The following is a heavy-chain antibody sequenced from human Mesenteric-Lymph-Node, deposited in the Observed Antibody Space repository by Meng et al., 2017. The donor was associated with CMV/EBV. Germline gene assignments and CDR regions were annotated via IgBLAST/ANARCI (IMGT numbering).Heavy chain of an antibody. CDR3: ARGNNWNDFEY. CDR2: ISSGSGTI. CDR1: EITVSSNY. J-gene: IGHJ4*02. Sequence: GESLKISCAASEITVSSNYMSWVRQAPGKGLEWVSYISSGSGTIHYADSVKGRFTISRDNAKNSLYLQVNSLRAEDTAVYYCARGNNWNDFEYWDQGTLVTVS. V-gene: IGHV3-48*04. D-gene: IGHD1-20*01.